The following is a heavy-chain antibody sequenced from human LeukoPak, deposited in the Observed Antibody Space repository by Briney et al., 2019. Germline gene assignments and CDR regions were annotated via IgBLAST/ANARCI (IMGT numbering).Heavy chain of an antibody. V-gene: IGHV1-69*06. J-gene: IGHJ6*03. CDR1: GGTFSSYA. Sequence: ASVKVSCKASGGTFSSYAISWVRQAPGQGLEWMGGIIPIFGTANYAQKFQGRVTITADKSTSTAYMELSSLRSEDTAVYYCARVGYQSIAARGYYYYYMDVWGKGTTVTVSS. D-gene: IGHD6-6*01. CDR2: IIPIFGTA. CDR3: ARVGYQSIAARGYYYYYMDV.